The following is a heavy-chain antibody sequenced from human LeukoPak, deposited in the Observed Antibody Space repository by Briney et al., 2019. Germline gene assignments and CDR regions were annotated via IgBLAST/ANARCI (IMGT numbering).Heavy chain of an antibody. D-gene: IGHD4-17*01. CDR2: ISSSSSYI. CDR1: GFTFSSYS. V-gene: IGHV3-21*01. CDR3: ASGTGDYGDYPNWFDP. Sequence: GGSLRLSCAASGFTFSSYSMNWVRQAPGKGLEWVSSISSSSSYIYYADSVKGRFTISRDNAKNSLYLQMNSLRAEDTAVYYCASGTGDYGDYPNWFDPWGQGTLVTVSS. J-gene: IGHJ5*02.